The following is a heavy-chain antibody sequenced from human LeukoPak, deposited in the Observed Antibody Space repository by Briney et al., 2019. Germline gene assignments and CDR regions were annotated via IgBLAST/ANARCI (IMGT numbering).Heavy chain of an antibody. V-gene: IGHV3-30*04. Sequence: PGGSLRLSCAASGFTFSGYAMNWVRQAPGKGLEWVAVISYDGKNKYYADSVKGRFTISRDNSKNTLYLQMNSLGAEDTAVYYCARNINYYDSSGYYHLDYWGQGTLVTVSS. D-gene: IGHD3-22*01. CDR1: GFTFSGYA. J-gene: IGHJ4*02. CDR3: ARNINYYDSSGYYHLDY. CDR2: ISYDGKNK.